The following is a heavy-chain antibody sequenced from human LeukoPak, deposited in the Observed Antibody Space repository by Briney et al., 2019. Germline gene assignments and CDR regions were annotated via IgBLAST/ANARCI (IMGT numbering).Heavy chain of an antibody. Sequence: SVKVSCKASGGTFSSYAIGWVRQAPGQGLEWMGRIIPIFGTANYAQKFQGRVTITTDESTSTAYMELSSLRSEDTAVYYCARERGRLRFLEWFFDYWGQGALVTVSS. CDR2: IIPIFGTA. V-gene: IGHV1-69*05. J-gene: IGHJ4*02. CDR3: ARERGRLRFLEWFFDY. D-gene: IGHD3-3*01. CDR1: GGTFSSYA.